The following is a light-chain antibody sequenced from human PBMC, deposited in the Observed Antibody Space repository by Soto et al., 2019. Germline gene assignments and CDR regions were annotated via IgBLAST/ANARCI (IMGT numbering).Light chain of an antibody. J-gene: IGKJ2*01. V-gene: IGKV3-15*01. CDR2: DAS. CDR1: QSVSTN. CDR3: HQYNNWPPYT. Sequence: EIVMTQYPATLSVFPGERATLSCRASQSVSTNLAWYQQKPGQAPRLLIYDASARATGIPARFSGSGSGTEFNLTISSLQSEDFAVYYCHQYNNWPPYTFGQGTKLEIK.